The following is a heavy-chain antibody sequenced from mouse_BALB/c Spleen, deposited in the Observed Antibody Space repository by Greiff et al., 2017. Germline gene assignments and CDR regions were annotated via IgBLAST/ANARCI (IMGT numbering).Heavy chain of an antibody. Sequence: VQLQQSGAELVRPGSSVKISCKASGYAFSSYWMNWVKQRPGQGLEWIGQIYPGDGDTNYNGKFKGKATLTADKSSSTAYMQLSSLTSEDSAVYFCARGAYGNYAMDYWGQGTSVTVSS. D-gene: IGHD2-10*02. CDR2: IYPGDGDT. CDR3: ARGAYGNYAMDY. V-gene: IGHV1-80*01. CDR1: GYAFSSYW. J-gene: IGHJ4*01.